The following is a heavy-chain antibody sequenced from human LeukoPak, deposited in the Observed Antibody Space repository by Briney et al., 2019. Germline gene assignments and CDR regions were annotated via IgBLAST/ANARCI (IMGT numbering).Heavy chain of an antibody. V-gene: IGHV3-66*01. CDR1: GFTVSSNY. Sequence: GGSLRLSCAASGFTVSSNYMGWVRQAPGKGLEWVSVIYSGGSTYYADSVKGRFTISRDNSKNTLYLQMNSLRAEDTAVYYCAKSRTPYCGGDCYYFDHWGQGTLVTVSS. CDR2: IYSGGST. D-gene: IGHD2-21*02. J-gene: IGHJ4*02. CDR3: AKSRTPYCGGDCYYFDH.